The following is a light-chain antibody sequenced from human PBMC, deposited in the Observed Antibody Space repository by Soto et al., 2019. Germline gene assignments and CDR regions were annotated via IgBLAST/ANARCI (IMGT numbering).Light chain of an antibody. CDR3: QQYGSSGT. J-gene: IGKJ1*01. CDR1: QSVSSSY. Sequence: EIVLTQSPGTLSLSPGERATLSCRASQSVSSSYLAWYQQKPGQAPRLLIYGASNRSTGIPARFSGSGSGTDFTLTISRLEPEDFAVYYCQQYGSSGTFGQGTKVEIK. CDR2: GAS. V-gene: IGKV3-20*01.